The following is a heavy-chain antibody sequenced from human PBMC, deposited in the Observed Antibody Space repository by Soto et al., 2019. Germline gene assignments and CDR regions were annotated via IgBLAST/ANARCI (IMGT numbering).Heavy chain of an antibody. CDR3: ARDASPVGAVAGTGWFDP. CDR1: GYTFTGYY. D-gene: IGHD6-19*01. J-gene: IGHJ5*02. Sequence: ASVKVSCKASGYTFTGYYMHWVRQAPGQGLEWMGWINPNSGGTNYAQKFQGWVTMTRDTSISTAYMELSRLRSDDTAVYYCARDASPVGAVAGTGWFDPWGQGTLVTVSS. V-gene: IGHV1-2*04. CDR2: INPNSGGT.